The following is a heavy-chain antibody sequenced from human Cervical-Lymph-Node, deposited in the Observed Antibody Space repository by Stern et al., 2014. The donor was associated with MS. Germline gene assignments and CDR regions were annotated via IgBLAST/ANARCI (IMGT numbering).Heavy chain of an antibody. CDR3: ARYPSAGEYGDYEEN. J-gene: IGHJ4*02. CDR1: GYRFTSYW. V-gene: IGHV5-51*03. Sequence: VQLVQSGAEVKQPGESLKISCKGSGYRFTSYWIGWVRQMPGKGLEWPGVISPADSDTTYSASFQGQGTISVDKSISPAYRQWSSLRASDTAMYDCARYPSAGEYGDYEENWGQGTLVTVSS. D-gene: IGHD4-17*01. CDR2: ISPADSDT.